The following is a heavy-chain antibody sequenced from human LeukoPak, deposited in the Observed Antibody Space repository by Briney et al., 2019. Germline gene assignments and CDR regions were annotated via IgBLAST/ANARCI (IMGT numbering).Heavy chain of an antibody. CDR3: ARHSPYYGSGSYPDY. D-gene: IGHD3-10*01. CDR1: GYSFTSYW. Sequence: GESLKISCKGSGYSFTSYWIGWVRQMPGKGLEWMGIIYPGDSDTRYSPSFQGQVTISADKSISTAYLQWSSLNASDTAMYYCARHSPYYGSGSYPDYWGQGTLVTVSS. V-gene: IGHV5-51*01. J-gene: IGHJ4*02. CDR2: IYPGDSDT.